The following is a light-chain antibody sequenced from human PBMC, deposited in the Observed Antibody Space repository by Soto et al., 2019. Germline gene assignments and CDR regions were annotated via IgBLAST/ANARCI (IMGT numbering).Light chain of an antibody. Sequence: QSALTQPRSVSGSPGQSVTISCTGTSSDVGGYKYVSWYQQHPGKAPKLLIYEVSNRPSGVPDRFSGSKSGNTASLTISGLQAEDEADYYCSSYTGSYTWVFGGGTKLTVL. CDR2: EVS. J-gene: IGLJ3*02. CDR1: SSDVGGYKY. V-gene: IGLV2-11*01. CDR3: SSYTGSYTWV.